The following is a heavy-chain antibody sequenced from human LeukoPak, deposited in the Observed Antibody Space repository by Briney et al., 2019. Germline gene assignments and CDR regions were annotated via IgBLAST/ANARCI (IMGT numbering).Heavy chain of an antibody. CDR2: IRYDGNNK. D-gene: IGHD2-2*01. V-gene: IGHV3-30*02. Sequence: GGSLRLSCAASGFNFSNYGMHWVRQAPGKGLEWVAFIRYDGNNKYYADSMEGRFTISRDNSKNTLYLQMNSLRAEDTAVYYCAKLPVLPAAICWGQGTLVTVSS. CDR1: GFNFSNYG. CDR3: AKLPVLPAAIC. J-gene: IGHJ4*02.